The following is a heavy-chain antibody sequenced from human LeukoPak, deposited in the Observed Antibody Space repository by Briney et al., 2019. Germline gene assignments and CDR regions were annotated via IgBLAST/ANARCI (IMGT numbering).Heavy chain of an antibody. CDR2: FIPIFGIA. Sequence: SVKVSCKASGGTFSSYAMSWVRQAPGQGLEWMGRFIPIFGIANYAQKFQGRVTITADKSTSTAYMELSSLRSEDTAVYYCAREVKGGYDRLNWFDPWGQGTLVTVSS. CDR1: GGTFSSYA. D-gene: IGHD5-12*01. V-gene: IGHV1-69*04. CDR3: AREVKGGYDRLNWFDP. J-gene: IGHJ5*02.